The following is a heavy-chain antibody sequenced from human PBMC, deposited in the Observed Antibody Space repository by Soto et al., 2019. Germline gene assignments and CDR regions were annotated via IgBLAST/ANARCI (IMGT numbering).Heavy chain of an antibody. V-gene: IGHV3-30*14. CDR3: ARGGLTSYYYYYGMDV. CDR2: ISYDGSNK. Sequence: GGSLRLSCAASGFTFSSYAMHWVRQAPGKGLEWVAVISYDGSNKYYADSVKGRFTISRDNSKNTLYLQMNSLRAEDTAVYYCARGGLTSYYYYYGMDVWGQGTTVTVSS. CDR1: GFTFSSYA. J-gene: IGHJ6*02. D-gene: IGHD7-27*01.